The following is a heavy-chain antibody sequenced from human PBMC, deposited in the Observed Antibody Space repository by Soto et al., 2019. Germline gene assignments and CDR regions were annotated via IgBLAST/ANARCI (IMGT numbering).Heavy chain of an antibody. CDR2: IYPGDSDT. V-gene: IGHV5-51*01. CDR3: ATGSGYDDYYYGMDV. J-gene: IGHJ6*02. Sequence: LGESLKSSGKGSGYSFTSYWIGWVRQMPGKGLEWMGIIYPGDSDTRYSPSFQGQVTISADKSISTAYLQWSSLKASDTAMYYCATGSGYDDYYYGMDVWGQGTTVTVS. D-gene: IGHD5-12*01. CDR1: GYSFTSYW.